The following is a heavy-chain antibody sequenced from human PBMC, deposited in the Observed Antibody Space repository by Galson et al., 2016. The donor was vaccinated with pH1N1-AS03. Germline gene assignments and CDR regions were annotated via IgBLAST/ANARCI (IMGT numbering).Heavy chain of an antibody. V-gene: IGHV1-2*02. CDR3: ASRGGLSGASAVYGMDV. D-gene: IGHD1-26*01. J-gene: IGHJ6*02. CDR2: INPNSGGT. CDR1: GYAFTGYY. Sequence: SVKVSCKASGYAFTGYYMHWVRQAPGQGLEWMGWINPNSGGTNYAQKFQGRVTMTRDTSISTAYMELSRLRCDDTAVYFCASRGGLSGASAVYGMDVWGRGTAVTVSS.